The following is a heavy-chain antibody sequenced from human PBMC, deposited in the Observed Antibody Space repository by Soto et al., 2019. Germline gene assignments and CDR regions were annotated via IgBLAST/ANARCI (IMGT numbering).Heavy chain of an antibody. CDR1: GFTFSSYG. CDR2: IWYDGSNK. CDR3: ARTNFDSVFYYYYGMDV. V-gene: IGHV3-33*01. J-gene: IGHJ6*02. Sequence: PGGSLRLSCAASGFTFSSYGMHWVRQAPGKGLEWVAVIWYDGSNKYYADSVKGRFTISRDNSKNTLYLQMNSLRAEDTAVYYCARTNFDSVFYYYYGMDVWGQGTTVTVSS. D-gene: IGHD3-9*01.